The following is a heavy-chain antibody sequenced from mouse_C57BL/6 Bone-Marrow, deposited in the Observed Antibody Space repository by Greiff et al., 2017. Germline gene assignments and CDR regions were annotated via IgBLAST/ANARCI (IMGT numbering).Heavy chain of an antibody. CDR1: GFTFSDYY. Sequence: EVHLVESEGGLVQPGSSMKLSCTASGFTFSDYYMAWVRQVPEKGLEWVANINYDGSSTYYLDSLKSRFIISRDNAKNILYLQMSSLKSEDTATYYCARDGGWLLRYFDVWGTGTTVTVSS. CDR2: INYDGSST. V-gene: IGHV5-16*01. J-gene: IGHJ1*03. CDR3: ARDGGWLLRYFDV. D-gene: IGHD2-3*01.